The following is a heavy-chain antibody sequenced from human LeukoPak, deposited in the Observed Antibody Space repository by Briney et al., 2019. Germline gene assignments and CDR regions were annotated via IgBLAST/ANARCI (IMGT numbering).Heavy chain of an antibody. Sequence: RASVKVSCKASGYTFTSYGISWVRQAPGQGLGWMGWISAYNGNTNYAQKLQGRVTMTTDTSTSTAYMELRSLRSDDTAVYYCARDFGIVVVPAAPNWFDPWGQGTLVTVSS. D-gene: IGHD2-2*01. CDR1: GYTFTSYG. V-gene: IGHV1-18*01. J-gene: IGHJ5*02. CDR2: ISAYNGNT. CDR3: ARDFGIVVVPAAPNWFDP.